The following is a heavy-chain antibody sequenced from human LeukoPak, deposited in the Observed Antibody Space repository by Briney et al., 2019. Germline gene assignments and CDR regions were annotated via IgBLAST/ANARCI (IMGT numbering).Heavy chain of an antibody. CDR3: ARTECSGGSCYSYKTYYYYYYMDV. V-gene: IGHV3-11*04. CDR1: GFTFSDYY. CDR2: ISSSGSTI. J-gene: IGHJ6*03. D-gene: IGHD2-15*01. Sequence: GGSLRLSCAASGFTFSDYYMSWIRQAPGKGLEWVSYISSSGSTIYYADSVKGRFTISRDNAKNSLYLQMNSLRAEDTAVYYCARTECSGGSCYSYKTYYYYYYMDVWGKGTTVTVSS.